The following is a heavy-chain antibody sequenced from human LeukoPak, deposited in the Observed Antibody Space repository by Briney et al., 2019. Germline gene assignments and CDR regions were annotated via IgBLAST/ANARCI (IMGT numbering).Heavy chain of an antibody. CDR1: GFTFSSYE. V-gene: IGHV3-48*03. CDR3: AKEAIIGSAFDI. J-gene: IGHJ3*02. D-gene: IGHD1-26*01. Sequence: GGSLRLSCAASGFTFSSYEMNWVRQAPGKGLEWVSYISSSGSTIYYADSVKGRFTISRDNAKNSLYLQMNSLRAEDMALYYCAKEAIIGSAFDIWGQGTMVTVSS. CDR2: ISSSGSTI.